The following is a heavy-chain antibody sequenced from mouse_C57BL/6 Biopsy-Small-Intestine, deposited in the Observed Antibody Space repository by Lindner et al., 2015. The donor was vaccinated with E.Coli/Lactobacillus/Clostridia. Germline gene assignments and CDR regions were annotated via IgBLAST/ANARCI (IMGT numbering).Heavy chain of an antibody. CDR2: INPSTGVT. V-gene: IGHV1-42*01. D-gene: IGHD2-4*01. Sequence: VQLQESGAELMKPGASVKLSCKATGYSFTGYYMNWVKQSPEKSLEWIGEINPSTGVTTYNQKFKAKATLTVDKSSSTAYMQLKSLTSEDSAVYYCARSYYDYLDYWGQGTTLTVSS. J-gene: IGHJ2*01. CDR3: ARSYYDYLDY. CDR1: GYSFTGYY.